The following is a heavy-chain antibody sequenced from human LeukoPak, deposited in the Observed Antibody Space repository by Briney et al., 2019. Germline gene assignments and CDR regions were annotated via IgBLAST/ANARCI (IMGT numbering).Heavy chain of an antibody. CDR3: ARSIAVAGKVNYFDY. J-gene: IGHJ4*02. D-gene: IGHD6-19*01. Sequence: SETLSLTCTVSGGSISSCYWSWLRQPAGQGLEWIGRTYTRVSTNYNPSLKSRVTMSVDTSKNQFSLKLSSVTAADTAVYYCARSIAVAGKVNYFDYWGQGTLVTVSA. V-gene: IGHV4-4*07. CDR1: GGSISSCY. CDR2: TYTRVST.